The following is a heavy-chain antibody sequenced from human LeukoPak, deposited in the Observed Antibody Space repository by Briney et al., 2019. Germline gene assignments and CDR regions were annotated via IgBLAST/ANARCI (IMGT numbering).Heavy chain of an antibody. Sequence: GASVKVSCKASGDTFSNYAISWVRQAPGQGLEWMGGIIPIFGTANYAQKFQGRVTITADKSTSTAYMELSSLRSEDTAVYYCARDLGSITMIVGGDAFDIWGQGTMVTVSS. CDR1: GDTFSNYA. J-gene: IGHJ3*02. CDR2: IIPIFGTA. D-gene: IGHD3-22*01. V-gene: IGHV1-69*06. CDR3: ARDLGSITMIVGGDAFDI.